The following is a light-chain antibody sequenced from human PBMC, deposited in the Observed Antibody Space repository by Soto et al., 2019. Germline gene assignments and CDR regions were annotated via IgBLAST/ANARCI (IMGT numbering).Light chain of an antibody. J-gene: IGKJ1*01. Sequence: EIVLTQSPATLSLSPGERATLSCGASQTVGSTYLAWYQQKPRLAPRLLIYDASSRATGIPDRFSGSGSGTDFTLTISRLEPEDFAVYYCQHYGSSPWTFGQGTKVEIK. CDR2: DAS. CDR3: QHYGSSPWT. V-gene: IGKV3D-20*01. CDR1: QTVGSTY.